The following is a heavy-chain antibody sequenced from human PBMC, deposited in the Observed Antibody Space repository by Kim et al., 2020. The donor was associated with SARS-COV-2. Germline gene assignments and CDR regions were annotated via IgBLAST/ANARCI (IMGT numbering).Heavy chain of an antibody. V-gene: IGHV4-34*01. Sequence: SETLSLTCAVYGGSFSGYYWSWIRQPPGKGLEWIGEINHSGSTNYNPSLKSRVTISVDTSKNQFSLKLSSVTAADTAVYYCARGHRFGADRRDVWGQGTTVTVSS. CDR3: ARGHRFGADRRDV. D-gene: IGHD3-16*01. CDR1: GGSFSGYY. J-gene: IGHJ6*02. CDR2: INHSGST.